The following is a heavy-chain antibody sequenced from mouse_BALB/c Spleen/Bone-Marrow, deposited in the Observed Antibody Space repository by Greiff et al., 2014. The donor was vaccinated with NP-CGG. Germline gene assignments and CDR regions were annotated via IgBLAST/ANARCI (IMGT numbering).Heavy chain of an antibody. V-gene: IGHV14-1*02. Sequence: EVQLQESGAELVRPGALVKLSCKASGFNIKDYFMHWVKQRPEQGLEWIGWIDPEIGNTLYDPKFQGKASITADTSSNTAYLQLSGLTSEDTAVYYCARLFGTRDFDYWGQGTTLTVSS. CDR2: IDPEIGNT. CDR1: GFNIKDYF. CDR3: ARLFGTRDFDY. D-gene: IGHD4-1*01. J-gene: IGHJ2*01.